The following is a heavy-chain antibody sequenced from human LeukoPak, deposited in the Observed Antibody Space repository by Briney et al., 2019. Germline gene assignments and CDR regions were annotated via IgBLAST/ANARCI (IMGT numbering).Heavy chain of an antibody. CDR1: GGSFSGYY. Sequence: SETLSLTCAVYGGSFSGYYWSWIRQPPGKGLKWIGEINHSGSTNYNPSLKSRVTISVDTSKNQFSLKLSSVTAADTAVYYCASLGHCSSTSCADYWGQGTLVTVSS. D-gene: IGHD2-2*01. V-gene: IGHV4-34*01. CDR2: INHSGST. J-gene: IGHJ4*02. CDR3: ASLGHCSSTSCADY.